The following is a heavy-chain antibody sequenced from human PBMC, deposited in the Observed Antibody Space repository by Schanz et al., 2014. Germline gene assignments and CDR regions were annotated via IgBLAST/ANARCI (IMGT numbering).Heavy chain of an antibody. D-gene: IGHD6-13*01. Sequence: EVQLVESGGGVVRPGGSLRLSCAASGFTFENYALTWVRQDPGKGLVWVARINSVGSNTDYADSVTGRFTISRDNAKNTLYLQMNTLRAEDTAVYFCVSQTGSPNYWGQGTLVTVSS. V-gene: IGHV3-74*02. CDR2: INSVGSNT. CDR3: VSQTGSPNY. CDR1: GFTFENYA. J-gene: IGHJ4*02.